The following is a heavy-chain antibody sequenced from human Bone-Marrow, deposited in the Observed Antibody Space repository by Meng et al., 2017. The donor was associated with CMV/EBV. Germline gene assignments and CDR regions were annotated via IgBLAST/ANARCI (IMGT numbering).Heavy chain of an antibody. V-gene: IGHV1-69*10. CDR3: ASPRMATLFY. J-gene: IGHJ4*02. D-gene: IGHD5-24*01. CDR2: IIPILGIA. Sequence: SVKVSCKASGGTFSSYAISWVRQAPGQGLEWMGGIIPILGIANYAQKFQGRVTITADKSTSTAYMELSSLRSEDTAVYYCASPRMATLFYWGQGTLVTGYS. CDR1: GGTFSSYA.